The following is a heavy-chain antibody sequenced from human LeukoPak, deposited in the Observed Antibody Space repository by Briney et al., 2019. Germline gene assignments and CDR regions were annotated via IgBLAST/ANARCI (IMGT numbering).Heavy chain of an antibody. Sequence: GGSLRLSCAASGFTFSDYYMSWIRQAPGKGLEWVSYINSSGSTIYYADSVEGRFTISRDNAKNSLYLQMNSLRAEDTAVYYCCRFYGDYGIDYWGQGTLVTVSS. CDR2: INSSGSTI. V-gene: IGHV3-11*01. CDR1: GFTFSDYY. CDR3: CRFYGDYGIDY. J-gene: IGHJ4*02. D-gene: IGHD4-17*01.